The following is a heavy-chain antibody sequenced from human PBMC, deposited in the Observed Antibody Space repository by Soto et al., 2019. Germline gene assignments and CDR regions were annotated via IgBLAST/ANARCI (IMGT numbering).Heavy chain of an antibody. V-gene: IGHV4-59*01. J-gene: IGHJ6*02. D-gene: IGHD3-16*02. CDR2: IYYSGST. CDR1: GGSISSYY. Sequence: SETLSLTCTVSGGSISSYYWSWIRQPPGKGLEWIGYIYYSGSTNYNPSLKSRVTISVDTSKNQFSLKLSSVTAADTAVYYCAREQVITFGGVIVPDYYYGMDVWGQGTSVTVSS. CDR3: AREQVITFGGVIVPDYYYGMDV.